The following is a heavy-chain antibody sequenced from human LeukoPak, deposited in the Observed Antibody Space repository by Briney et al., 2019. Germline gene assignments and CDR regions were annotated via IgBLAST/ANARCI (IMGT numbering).Heavy chain of an antibody. D-gene: IGHD1-26*01. CDR1: GFTFSNYA. Sequence: GGSLRLSCAASGFTFSNYAMSWVRQAPGKGLEWVSALSGSGDITYYADSVKGRFTISRDNSKNTLYLQMNSLRAEDTAVYYCARDRPSYSGSYYFDYWGQGTLVTVSS. CDR2: LSGSGDIT. V-gene: IGHV3-23*01. J-gene: IGHJ4*02. CDR3: ARDRPSYSGSYYFDY.